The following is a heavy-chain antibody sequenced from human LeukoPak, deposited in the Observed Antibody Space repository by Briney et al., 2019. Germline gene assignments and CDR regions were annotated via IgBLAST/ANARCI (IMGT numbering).Heavy chain of an antibody. Sequence: SETLSLTCAVSVYSLTNHNWICIPEPPGKGLAGIGEILHTGSTNYNPSFKSRVTISIDTYKNQFFLTLTSVTAADTAVYFCARGPAAVHPWGKGTLVTVSS. D-gene: IGHD6-13*01. CDR3: ARGPAAVHP. CDR2: ILHTGST. J-gene: IGHJ5*02. V-gene: IGHV4-34*12. CDR1: VYSLTNHN.